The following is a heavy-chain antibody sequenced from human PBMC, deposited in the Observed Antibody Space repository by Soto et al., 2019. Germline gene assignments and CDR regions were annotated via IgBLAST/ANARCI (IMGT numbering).Heavy chain of an antibody. CDR3: ARDPAP. Sequence: PSETLSLTCPVSGVSITRGGYYWSWIRQHPGKGLEWIGYIYNSGTTYYNPSLKSRVTISVDTSKNQFSLKLTSVTAADTAVYYCARDPAPWGQGTLVTVSS. J-gene: IGHJ5*02. CDR1: GVSITRGGYY. V-gene: IGHV4-31*03. CDR2: IYNSGTT.